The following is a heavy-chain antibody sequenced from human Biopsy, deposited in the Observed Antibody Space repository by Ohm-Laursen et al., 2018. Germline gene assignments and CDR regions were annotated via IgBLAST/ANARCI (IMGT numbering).Heavy chain of an antibody. J-gene: IGHJ5*02. D-gene: IGHD3-10*01. Sequence: ASVKVFCKASGHTLTGPYTHWVRQAPGQGPEWKGWMNPDSSGTKYAQKFQGRVTMTRDTSTSTVYMELSSLRSDDTAVYYCARDSGDGSGNYGGCFDPWGQGTLVTFSS. CDR1: GHTLTGPY. V-gene: IGHV1-2*02. CDR2: MNPDSSGT. CDR3: ARDSGDGSGNYGGCFDP.